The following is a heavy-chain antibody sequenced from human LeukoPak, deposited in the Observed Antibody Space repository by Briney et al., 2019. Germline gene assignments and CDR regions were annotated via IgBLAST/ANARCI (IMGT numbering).Heavy chain of an antibody. CDR3: ARDRDGDYADL. CDR2: INHSGST. Sequence: PSETLSLTCAVYGGSFSGYYWSWIRQPPGKGLEWIGEINHSGSTNYNPSLKSRVTISVDTSKNQFSLKLSSVTAADTAVYYCARDRDGDYADLWGRGTLVTVSS. J-gene: IGHJ2*01. V-gene: IGHV4-34*01. D-gene: IGHD4-17*01. CDR1: GGSFSGYY.